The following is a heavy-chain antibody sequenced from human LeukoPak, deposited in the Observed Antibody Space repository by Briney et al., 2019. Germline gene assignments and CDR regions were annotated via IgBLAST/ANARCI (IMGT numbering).Heavy chain of an antibody. J-gene: IGHJ4*02. CDR3: ARGWRGRRGSDDYYFDY. CDR2: MNPNSGNT. D-gene: IGHD1-26*01. V-gene: IGHV1-8*01. CDR1: GYTFTSYD. Sequence: ASVKVSCTASGYTFTSYDINWVRQATGQGLEWMGWMNPNSGNTGYAQKFQGRVTIIRNTSISTAYMELSSLRSEDTAVYYCARGWRGRRGSDDYYFDYWGQGTLVTVSS.